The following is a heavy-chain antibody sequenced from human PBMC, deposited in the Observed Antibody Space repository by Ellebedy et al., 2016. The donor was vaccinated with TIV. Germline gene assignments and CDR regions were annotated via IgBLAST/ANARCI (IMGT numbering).Heavy chain of an antibody. J-gene: IGHJ6*02. CDR1: GYTFTGYY. D-gene: IGHD3-10*01. CDR3: ARYGRFGEFYGMDV. V-gene: IGHV1-2*02. Sequence: ASVKVSCXASGYTFTGYYMHWVRQAPGQGLEWMGWINPNSGGTNYAQKFQGRVTITADESTSTAYMELSSLRSEDTAVYYCARYGRFGEFYGMDVWGQGTTVTVSS. CDR2: INPNSGGT.